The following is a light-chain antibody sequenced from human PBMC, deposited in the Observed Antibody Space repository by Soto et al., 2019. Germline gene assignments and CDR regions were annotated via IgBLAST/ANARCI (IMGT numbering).Light chain of an antibody. CDR1: QSVSSN. J-gene: IGKJ5*01. V-gene: IGKV3-11*01. CDR3: QQRSNWPT. Sequence: IVLTQSPGALSLSPGERATLSCRASQSVSSNLAWYQQRPGQAPRLLIYDASNRATGIPARFSGSGSGTDFTLTISSLEPEDFAVYYCQQRSNWPTFGQGTRLE. CDR2: DAS.